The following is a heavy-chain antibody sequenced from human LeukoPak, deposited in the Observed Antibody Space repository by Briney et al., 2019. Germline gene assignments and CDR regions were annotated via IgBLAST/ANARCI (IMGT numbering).Heavy chain of an antibody. Sequence: GGSLRLSCAASGFTLSSYSMNWVRQAPGKGLEWVSSISSSSSYIYYADSVKGRFTISRDNAKNSLYLQMNSLRAEDTGVYYCAIVRGVYSYGHPYYFDYWGQGTLVTVSS. D-gene: IGHD5-18*01. CDR1: GFTLSSYS. V-gene: IGHV3-21*01. J-gene: IGHJ4*02. CDR3: AIVRGVYSYGHPYYFDY. CDR2: ISSSSSYI.